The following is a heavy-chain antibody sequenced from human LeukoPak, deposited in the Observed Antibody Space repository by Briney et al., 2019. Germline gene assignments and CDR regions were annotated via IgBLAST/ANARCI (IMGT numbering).Heavy chain of an antibody. CDR3: AKDMYYYDSSGHRGDY. V-gene: IGHV3-23*01. D-gene: IGHD3-22*01. Sequence: GGSLRLSCAASGFTFSSYAMNWIRQAPGKGLEWVSAISGSGGSTYYADSAKGRFTISRDNSKNTLYLQMNSLRAEDTAVYYCAKDMYYYDSSGHRGDYWGQGTLVTVSS. J-gene: IGHJ4*02. CDR2: ISGSGGST. CDR1: GFTFSSYA.